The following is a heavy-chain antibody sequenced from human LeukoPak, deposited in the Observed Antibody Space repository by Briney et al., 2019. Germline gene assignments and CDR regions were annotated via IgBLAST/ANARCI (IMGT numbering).Heavy chain of an antibody. D-gene: IGHD2-15*01. Sequence: GGSLRLSCSASAFSVSNNYVSWVRQAPGKGLEWVSGIYSSGNTNYADSVKGRFTISRDNSKNMVYLQMNSLRADDTAVYYCAKSVVVITFRFDDWGQGALVTVSS. CDR1: AFSVSNNY. J-gene: IGHJ4*02. CDR2: IYSSGNT. CDR3: AKSVVVITFRFDD. V-gene: IGHV3-53*01.